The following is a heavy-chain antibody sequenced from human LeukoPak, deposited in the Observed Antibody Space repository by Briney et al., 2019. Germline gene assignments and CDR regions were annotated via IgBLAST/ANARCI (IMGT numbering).Heavy chain of an antibody. D-gene: IGHD6-19*01. V-gene: IGHV1-24*01. CDR2: FDPEDGET. Sequence: ASVKVSCKVSGYTLTELSMHWVRQAPGKGLEWMGGFDPEDGETIYAQKFQGRVTMTEDTSTDTAYMELSSLRSEDTAVYYCATVSTKGSGWYGNWFDPWGQGTLVTVSS. CDR1: GYTLTELS. J-gene: IGHJ5*02. CDR3: ATVSTKGSGWYGNWFDP.